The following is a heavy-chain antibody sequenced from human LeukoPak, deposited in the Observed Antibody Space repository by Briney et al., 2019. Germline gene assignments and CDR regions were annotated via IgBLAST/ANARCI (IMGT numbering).Heavy chain of an antibody. CDR1: GYSFTSYW. J-gene: IGHJ3*02. CDR3: ARQYYDFWSGYRKNAFDI. CDR2: IYPGDSDT. D-gene: IGHD3-3*01. Sequence: GESLKISCTGSGYSFTSYWIGWVRQMPGKGLEWMGIIYPGDSDTRYSPSFQGQVTISADKSISTAYLQWSSLKASDTAMYYCARQYYDFWSGYRKNAFDIRGQGTMVTVSS. V-gene: IGHV5-51*01.